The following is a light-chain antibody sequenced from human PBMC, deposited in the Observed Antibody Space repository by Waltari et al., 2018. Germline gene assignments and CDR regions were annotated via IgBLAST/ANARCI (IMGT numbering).Light chain of an antibody. V-gene: IGLV2-23*02. CDR3: YSYGGARRNEV. CDR1: GSDIGSYDL. Sequence: QSALTQPASLSGSPGQSITISCTGTGSDIGSYDLVSWYQVHPGKAPKLMIYQFTQRPSGVSDRFSGAKSGNTASLTISGLQTDDEADYYCYSYGGARRNEVFGRGTKVTVL. J-gene: IGLJ2*01. CDR2: QFT.